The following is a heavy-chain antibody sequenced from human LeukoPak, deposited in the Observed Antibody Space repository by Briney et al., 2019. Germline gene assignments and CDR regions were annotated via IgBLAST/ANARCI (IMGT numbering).Heavy chain of an antibody. CDR3: ARGGYSYGIGPPDY. Sequence: ASQTLSLTCTVSGGSISSGDYYWSWIRHPPGKGLEWIGYIYYSGSTYYNPSLKSRVTISVDTSKNQFSLKLSSVTAADTAVYYCARGGYSYGIGPPDYWGQGTLVAVSS. D-gene: IGHD5-18*01. V-gene: IGHV4-30-4*01. CDR1: GGSISSGDYY. CDR2: IYYSGST. J-gene: IGHJ4*02.